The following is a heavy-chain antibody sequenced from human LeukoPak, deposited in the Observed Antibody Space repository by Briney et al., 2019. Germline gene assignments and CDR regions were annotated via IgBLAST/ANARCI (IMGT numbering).Heavy chain of an antibody. CDR3: AKDLASYGPSTSIRDDY. Sequence: GGSLRLSCAASGFTFSSYSMNWVRQAPGKGLEWVSYISSSSSTIYYADSVKGRFTISRDNSKNTLYLQMNSLRAEDTAVYYCAKDLASYGPSTSIRDDYWGQGTLVTVSS. D-gene: IGHD5-18*01. CDR1: GFTFSSYS. J-gene: IGHJ4*02. V-gene: IGHV3-48*01. CDR2: ISSSSSTI.